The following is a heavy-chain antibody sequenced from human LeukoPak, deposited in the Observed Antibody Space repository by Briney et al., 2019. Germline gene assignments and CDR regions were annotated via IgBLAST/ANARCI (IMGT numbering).Heavy chain of an antibody. V-gene: IGHV1-2*02. CDR3: ARGDEDSSGWYFGSVY. J-gene: IGHJ4*02. D-gene: IGHD6-19*01. CDR2: FNPDSGGT. Sequence: GASVKVSCKASGYTFTGYYMHWVRQAPGQGLEWMGWFNPDSGGTNYAQKFQGRVTMTRDTSISTAYMELSRLRSDDTAVYYCARGDEDSSGWYFGSVYWGQGTLVTVSS. CDR1: GYTFTGYY.